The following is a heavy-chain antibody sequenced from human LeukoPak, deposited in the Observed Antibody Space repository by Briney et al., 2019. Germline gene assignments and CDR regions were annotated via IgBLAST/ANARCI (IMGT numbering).Heavy chain of an antibody. Sequence: GGPLRLSCEASGFTLSTYWMNWVRQVPGKGLDWVANINPDGSGKRYVDSVKGRFTIARDSADNSLSLQMNSLRAEDTAVYYCASWGAGGNSWGQGTLVTVSS. CDR3: ASWGAGGNS. CDR1: GFTLSTYW. V-gene: IGHV3-7*01. D-gene: IGHD3-16*01. CDR2: INPDGSGK. J-gene: IGHJ4*02.